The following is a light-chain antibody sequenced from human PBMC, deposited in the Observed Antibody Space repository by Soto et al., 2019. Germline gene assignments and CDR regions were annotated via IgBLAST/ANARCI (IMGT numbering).Light chain of an antibody. V-gene: IGKV3-15*01. CDR2: GAS. Sequence: EIVMTQSPATLSVSPGERATLSCRASQFVGSNLAWYQHKPGQAPRLLIYGASTRATGIPARFSGSGSGTEFTLTISNLQSEDFAVYYCQQYNNWPRTFGQGTKLEIK. CDR1: QFVGSN. J-gene: IGKJ2*01. CDR3: QQYNNWPRT.